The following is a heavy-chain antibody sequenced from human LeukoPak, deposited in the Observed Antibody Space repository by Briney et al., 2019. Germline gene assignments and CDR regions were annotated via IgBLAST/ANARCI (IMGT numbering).Heavy chain of an antibody. CDR1: GGSISSYY. Sequence: PSETLSLTCTVSGGSISSYYWSWIRQPAGKGLEWIGRIYTSGSTNYNPSLKSRVTISVDTSKNQFSLKLSSVTAADTAVYYCARGKYSSSWFWFDPWGQGTLVTVSS. V-gene: IGHV4-4*07. CDR3: ARGKYSSSWFWFDP. CDR2: IYTSGST. J-gene: IGHJ5*02. D-gene: IGHD6-13*01.